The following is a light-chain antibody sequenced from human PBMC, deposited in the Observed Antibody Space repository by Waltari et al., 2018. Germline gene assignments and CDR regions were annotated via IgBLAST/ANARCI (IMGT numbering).Light chain of an antibody. CDR2: VIS. CDR1: QTINKY. J-gene: IGKJ4*01. CDR3: QQSDSLPLT. V-gene: IGKV1-39*01. Sequence: DIQMTQSPSSLSASVGDRVTITCRASQTINKYLNWYQKKPGRAPKVLISVISYLHTGVPSRFSGSGSGTDFTLTSSSLQPEDFATYYCQQSDSLPLTFGGGTKVEIK.